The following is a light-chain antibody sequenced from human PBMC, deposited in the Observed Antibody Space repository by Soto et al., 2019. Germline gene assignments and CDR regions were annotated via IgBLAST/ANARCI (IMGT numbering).Light chain of an antibody. CDR2: QSS. J-gene: IGKJ1*01. Sequence: DVVMTQSPLSLPVTLGQPASISCRSSQSLVYSDGIAYLSWFQQRPGQSPRRLIYQSSRRDSGVPDRFSGSGSGTDFTLQINRLEAEDVGIYYGVQGTRWPPTFGRGTRVEIK. V-gene: IGKV2-30*01. CDR3: VQGTRWPPT. CDR1: QSLVYSDGIAY.